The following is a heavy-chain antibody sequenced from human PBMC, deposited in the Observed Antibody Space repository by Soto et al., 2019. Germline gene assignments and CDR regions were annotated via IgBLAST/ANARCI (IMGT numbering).Heavy chain of an antibody. Sequence: PGGSLRLSCTASGFTFNNYEMNWVRQAPGKGLEWLSYISSSGYTIYYADSVRGRFTISRDNAKNSLYLQMSSLRGEDTAMYYCARYSGWYSYNWFDPWGQGTLVTVSS. V-gene: IGHV3-48*03. CDR2: ISSSGYTI. J-gene: IGHJ5*02. CDR3: ARYSGWYSYNWFDP. CDR1: GFTFNNYE. D-gene: IGHD6-19*01.